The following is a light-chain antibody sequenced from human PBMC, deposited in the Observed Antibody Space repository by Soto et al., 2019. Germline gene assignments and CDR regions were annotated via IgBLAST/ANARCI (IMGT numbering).Light chain of an antibody. CDR1: QGISNN. CDR3: QRDNSAPCT. V-gene: IGKV1-27*01. Sequence: DIPMTQSPSSLSASVGDRVIITCRASQGISNNLVWYQQKPGKVPKLLIYAASTLQSGVPSRFSGSGSGTDFTLTIRCLQPGDVATYYCQRDNSAPCTFAPGTKVDIK. J-gene: IGKJ3*01. CDR2: AAS.